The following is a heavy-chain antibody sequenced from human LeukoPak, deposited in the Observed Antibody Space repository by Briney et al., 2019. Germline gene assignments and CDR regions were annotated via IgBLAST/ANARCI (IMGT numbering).Heavy chain of an antibody. J-gene: IGHJ5*02. CDR1: GFTFSDYY. Sequence: GGSLRLSCAASGFTFSDYYMSWIRQAPGKGLEWVSYISSSGSTIYYADSVKGRFTISRDNAKNSLYLQMNNLRAEDTAVYYCARPYSGSYGSWFDPWGQGTLVTVSS. D-gene: IGHD1-26*01. CDR2: ISSSGSTI. CDR3: ARPYSGSYGSWFDP. V-gene: IGHV3-11*04.